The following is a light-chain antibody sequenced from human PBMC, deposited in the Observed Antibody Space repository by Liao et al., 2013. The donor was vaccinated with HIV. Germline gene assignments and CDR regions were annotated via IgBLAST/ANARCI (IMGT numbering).Light chain of an antibody. CDR1: ALSKQY. CDR3: QSADSSGPMRHVV. V-gene: IGLV3-25*03. Sequence: SYELTQPPSVSVSPGQTARITCSGDALSKQYAYWYQQKPGQAPVLVIYKDSERPSGIPERFSGSSSGTTVTLTISGVQAEDEADYYCQSADSSGPMRHVVFGGGTKLTVL. CDR2: KDS. J-gene: IGLJ2*01.